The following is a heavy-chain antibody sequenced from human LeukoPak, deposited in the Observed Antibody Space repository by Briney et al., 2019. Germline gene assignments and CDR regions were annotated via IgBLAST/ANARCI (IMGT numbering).Heavy chain of an antibody. V-gene: IGHV3-48*01. CDR2: ISSSSSTI. CDR1: GFTFSSYS. J-gene: IGHJ4*02. CDR3: ARTSGYYFSFDY. D-gene: IGHD3-22*01. Sequence: GGSLRLSCAASGFTFSSYSMNWVRQAPGKGLEWASYISSSSSTIYYADSVKGRFTISRDNAKNSLYLQMNSLRAEDTAVYYCARTSGYYFSFDYWGQGTLVTVSS.